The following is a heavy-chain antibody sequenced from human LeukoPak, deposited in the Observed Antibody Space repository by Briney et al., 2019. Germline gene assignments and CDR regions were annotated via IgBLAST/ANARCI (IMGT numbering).Heavy chain of an antibody. Sequence: GGSLRLSCAASGFTFSSSAMNWVRQAPGKGLEWVSTVSGSGGTTHYAESVKGGFTISRDNSKSTLYLQMNSLRAEDTALYYCATSAGWYNYFVMAVWGQGTTVTVSS. J-gene: IGHJ6*02. CDR1: GFTFSSSA. CDR3: ATSAGWYNYFVMAV. V-gene: IGHV3-23*01. D-gene: IGHD2-15*01. CDR2: VSGSGGTT.